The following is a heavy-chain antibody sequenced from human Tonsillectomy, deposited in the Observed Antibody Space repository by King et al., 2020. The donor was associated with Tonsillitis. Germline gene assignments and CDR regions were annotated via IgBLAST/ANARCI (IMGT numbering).Heavy chain of an antibody. Sequence: QLVQSGAEVKKPGESLKISCKGSGYSFTSYWIGWVRQMPGKGLEWMGIIHPGDSDTRYSPSFQGQGTISADKSISTAYLQWSSLKASDTAMYYCARPRHCGGDCYSHYYFDYWGQGTLVTVSS. CDR1: GYSFTSYW. CDR3: ARPRHCGGDCYSHYYFDY. D-gene: IGHD2-21*02. J-gene: IGHJ4*02. CDR2: IHPGDSDT. V-gene: IGHV5-51*01.